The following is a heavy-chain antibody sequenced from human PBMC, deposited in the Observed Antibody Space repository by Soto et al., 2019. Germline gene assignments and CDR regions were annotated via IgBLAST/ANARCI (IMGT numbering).Heavy chain of an antibody. J-gene: IGHJ6*02. CDR1: GFSLSTSGVG. V-gene: IGHV2-5*02. D-gene: IGHD3-10*01. CDR3: AHSPSVTMVRGVIYYYYGMDV. Sequence: SGPTLVNPTQTLTLTCTFSGFSLSTSGVGVGWIRQPPGKALEWLALLFLDDAKRYSPSLKSRLTITKDTSKNQVVLTMTNMDPVDTATYYCAHSPSVTMVRGVIYYYYGMDVWGQGTTVTVSS. CDR2: LFLDDAK.